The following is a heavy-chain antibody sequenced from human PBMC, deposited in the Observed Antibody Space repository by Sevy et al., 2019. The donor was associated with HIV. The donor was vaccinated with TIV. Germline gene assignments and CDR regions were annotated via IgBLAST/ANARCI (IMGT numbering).Heavy chain of an antibody. Sequence: SETLSLTCTVSGGSISSYYWTWIRQPPGKGLEWIGYIYYSGSTNYNPSLKSRVTISVDTSKSQFSLNLRSVTAADTAVYYCARVWDFWSCHYFDFWGQGTLVTVSS. D-gene: IGHD3-3*01. J-gene: IGHJ4*02. CDR3: ARVWDFWSCHYFDF. V-gene: IGHV4-59*01. CDR2: IYYSGST. CDR1: GGSISSYY.